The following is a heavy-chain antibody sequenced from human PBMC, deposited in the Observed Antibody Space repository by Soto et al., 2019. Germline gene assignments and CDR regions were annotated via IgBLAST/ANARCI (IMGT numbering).Heavy chain of an antibody. CDR1: GFTFTSSA. V-gene: IGHV1-58*02. D-gene: IGHD3-16*01. Sequence: SVKVSCKASGFTFTSSAMQWVRQARGQRLEWIGWIVVGSGNTNYAQKFQERVTITRDMSTSTAYMELSSLRSEDTAVYYCAAGGLGGCECYYYYRGMDVWRQGPTVTVS. CDR3: AAGGLGGCECYYYYRGMDV. J-gene: IGHJ6*02. CDR2: IVVGSGNT.